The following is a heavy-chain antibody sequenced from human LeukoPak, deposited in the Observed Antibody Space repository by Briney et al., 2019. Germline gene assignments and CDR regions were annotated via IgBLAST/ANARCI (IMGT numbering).Heavy chain of an antibody. CDR2: ISYSGGT. V-gene: IGHV4-59*08. Sequence: SETLFLICTVSGGSISNYYWNWIRQPPGKGLEWVGHISYSGGTKYNPSLQSRVTISIDTSKNQFSLNLSSVTAADTAVYYCARRVIMSATGVPDTWHDPWGQGILVTVSS. CDR1: GGSISNYY. D-gene: IGHD2-8*02. J-gene: IGHJ5*02. CDR3: ARRVIMSATGVPDTWHDP.